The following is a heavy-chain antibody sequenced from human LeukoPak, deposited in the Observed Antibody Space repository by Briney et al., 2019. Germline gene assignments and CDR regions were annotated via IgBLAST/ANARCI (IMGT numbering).Heavy chain of an antibody. D-gene: IGHD4-11*01. CDR1: GYTFTSYY. Sequence: GASVKVSCKASGYTFTSYYMHWVRQAPGQGLEWMGIINPSGGSTSYAQKFQGRVTMTRDTSTSTVYMELSSLRSEDTAVYYCARDFRLQFRSNEYYFDYWGQGTLVTVSS. V-gene: IGHV1-46*01. CDR3: ARDFRLQFRSNEYYFDY. CDR2: INPSGGST. J-gene: IGHJ4*02.